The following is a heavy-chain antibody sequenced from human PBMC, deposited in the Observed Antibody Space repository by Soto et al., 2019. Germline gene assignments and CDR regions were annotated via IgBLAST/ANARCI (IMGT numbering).Heavy chain of an antibody. V-gene: IGHV4-59*01. CDR2: IYYSGST. D-gene: IGHD2-2*01. CDR1: GGSISSYY. J-gene: IGHJ3*02. Sequence: SETLSLTCTVSGGSISSYYWSWIRQPPGKGLEWIGYIYYSGSTNYNPSLKSRVTISVDTSKNQFSLKLSSVTAADTAVYYCARDLPQPGAFDIWGQVTMVTVSS. CDR3: ARDLPQPGAFDI.